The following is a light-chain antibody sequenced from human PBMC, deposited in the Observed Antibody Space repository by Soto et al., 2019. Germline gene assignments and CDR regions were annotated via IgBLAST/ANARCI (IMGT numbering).Light chain of an antibody. CDR1: QSISNF. CDR3: QQSYRNPRT. V-gene: IGKV1-39*01. J-gene: IGKJ1*01. CDR2: AAS. Sequence: EIQMTQSPSFLSASAGDRVTIFCRASQSISNFLHWYQQKPGKAPKLLIYAASKLESGVPPRFVGSGSGTDFTLTISSLQPEDFATYYCQQSYRNPRTFGLGTRVEIK.